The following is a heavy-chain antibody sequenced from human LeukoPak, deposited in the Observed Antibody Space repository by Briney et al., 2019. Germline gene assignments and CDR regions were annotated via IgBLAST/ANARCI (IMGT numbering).Heavy chain of an antibody. D-gene: IGHD3-10*01. CDR2: INYSGST. J-gene: IGHJ5*02. CDR1: AGSISSDNYQ. CDR3: ARYGSGSTWFDP. V-gene: IGHV4-30-4*01. Sequence: KPSQTLSLTCSVSAGSISSDNYQWSWVRQPPGKGLEWIGYINYSGSTYYNPSLKSRVTISVDTSNNQFSLRLSSVTAADTAVYYCARYGSGSTWFDPWGQGTLVTVSS.